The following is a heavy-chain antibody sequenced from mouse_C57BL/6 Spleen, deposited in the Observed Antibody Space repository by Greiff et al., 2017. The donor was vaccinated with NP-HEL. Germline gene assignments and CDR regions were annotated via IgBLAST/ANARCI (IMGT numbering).Heavy chain of an antibody. V-gene: IGHV1-52*01. D-gene: IGHD1-1*01. CDR3: ARERYYGSSPWLAY. Sequence: QSCKASGYTFTSYWMHWVKQRPIQGLEWIGNIDPSDSETHYNQKFKDKATLTVDKSSSTAYMQLSSLTSEDSAVYYCARERYYGSSPWLAYWGQGTRVTVAA. J-gene: IGHJ3*01. CDR2: IDPSDSET. CDR1: GYTFTSYW.